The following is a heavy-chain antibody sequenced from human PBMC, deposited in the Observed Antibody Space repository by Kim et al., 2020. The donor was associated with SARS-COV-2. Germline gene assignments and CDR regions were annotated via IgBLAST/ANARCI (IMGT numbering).Heavy chain of an antibody. V-gene: IGHV1-2*06. CDR2: INPNSGGT. Sequence: ASVKVSCKASGYTFTGYYMHWVRQAPGQGLEWMGRINPNSGGTNYAQKFQGRVTMTRDTSISTAYMELSRLRSDDTAVYYCARDSPRGLLSYYYYGMDVWGQGTTVTVSS. D-gene: IGHD5-18*01. CDR1: GYTFTGYY. J-gene: IGHJ6*02. CDR3: ARDSPRGLLSYYYYGMDV.